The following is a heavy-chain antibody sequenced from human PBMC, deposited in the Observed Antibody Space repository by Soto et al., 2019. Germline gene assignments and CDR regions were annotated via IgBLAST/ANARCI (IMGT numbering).Heavy chain of an antibody. Sequence: QVHPVESGGGVVQPGRSLRLSCAASGFTFSTTGMHWVRQAPGKGLEWVAMISHDGGEKFYTDSVKGRFTISRDTSKNTLYLQMDSLRPEDTAIYHCAKDLYGAGWYNYFDPWGQGTLVTVSS. V-gene: IGHV3-30*18. D-gene: IGHD6-19*01. CDR3: AKDLYGAGWYNYFDP. J-gene: IGHJ5*02. CDR1: GFTFSTTG. CDR2: ISHDGGEK.